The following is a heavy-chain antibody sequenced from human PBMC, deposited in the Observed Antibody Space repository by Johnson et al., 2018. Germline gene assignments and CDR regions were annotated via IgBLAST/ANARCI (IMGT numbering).Heavy chain of an antibody. D-gene: IGHD3-3*01. J-gene: IGHJ6*03. CDR3: ARPPARFVLGSLKYFYMDV. CDR2: ISYHGRT. V-gene: IGHV4-59*01. Sequence: QVQLQESGPGLVKPSVTLSLTCTVSGGSIDTYHWSWIRPPPGQGLEWIGYISYHGRTEYNPSLQSRVTMSVDTSKNPFSLKLRSVTAADTAIYYCARPPARFVLGSLKYFYMDVWGKGTTVTVSS. CDR1: GGSIDTYH.